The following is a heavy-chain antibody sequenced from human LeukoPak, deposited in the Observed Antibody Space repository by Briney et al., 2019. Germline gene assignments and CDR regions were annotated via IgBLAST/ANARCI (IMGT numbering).Heavy chain of an antibody. CDR3: AKGGSNNWSFDN. V-gene: IGHV3-30*02. D-gene: IGHD1-1*01. Sequence: GSLRLSCAAAGLTFSNYGMHWVRQAPGKGLQWVAYIRYDGRNKYSADSVKGRFTIYRDNSKSTLYLQMNSLRPEDTAAYYCAKGGSNNWSFDNWGQGTLVTVSS. J-gene: IGHJ4*02. CDR1: GLTFSNYG. CDR2: IRYDGRNK.